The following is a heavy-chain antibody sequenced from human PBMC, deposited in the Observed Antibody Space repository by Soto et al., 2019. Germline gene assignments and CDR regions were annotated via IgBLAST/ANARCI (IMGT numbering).Heavy chain of an antibody. V-gene: IGHV4-4*07. CDR2: IYTSGST. CDR1: GGSISSYY. J-gene: IGHJ6*02. D-gene: IGHD3-10*01. CDR3: ARDNLLIWFGDLYVLDV. Sequence: SETLSLTCTVSGGSISSYYWSWIRQPAGKGLEWIGRIYTSGSTNYNPSLKSRVTMSVDTSKNQFSLKLSSVTAADTAVYYCARDNLLIWFGDLYVLDVWGQGTKVTVYS.